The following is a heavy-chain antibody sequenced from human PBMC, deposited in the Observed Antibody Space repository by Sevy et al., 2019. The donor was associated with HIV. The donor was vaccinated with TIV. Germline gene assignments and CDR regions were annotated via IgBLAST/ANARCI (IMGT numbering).Heavy chain of an antibody. CDR3: ASTDYYDSDGYYLYAFDI. Sequence: ASVKVSCKAFGGTFSSYAISWVRQAPGQGLEWMGGIIPISATANYAQKFQGRVTITADESTSTAYMEMSGLRSEDTTVHYCASTDYYDSDGYYLYAFDIWGQGTVVTVSS. CDR2: IIPISATA. CDR1: GGTFSSYA. J-gene: IGHJ3*02. V-gene: IGHV1-69*13. D-gene: IGHD3-22*01.